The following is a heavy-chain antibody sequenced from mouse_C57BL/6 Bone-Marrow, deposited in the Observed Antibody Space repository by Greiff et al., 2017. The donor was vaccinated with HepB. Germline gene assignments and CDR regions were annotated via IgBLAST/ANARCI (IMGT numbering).Heavy chain of an antibody. CDR1: GYTFTSYW. CDR3: TGSTMVTTRGYYYAMDY. J-gene: IGHJ4*01. V-gene: IGHV1-5*01. D-gene: IGHD2-2*01. CDR2: IYPGNSDT. Sequence: VQLQQSGTVLARPGASVKMSCKTSGYTFTSYWMHWVKQRPGQGLEWIGAIYPGNSDTSYNQKFKGKAKLTAVTSASTAYMELSSLTNEDSAVYYCTGSTMVTTRGYYYAMDYWGQGTSVTVSS.